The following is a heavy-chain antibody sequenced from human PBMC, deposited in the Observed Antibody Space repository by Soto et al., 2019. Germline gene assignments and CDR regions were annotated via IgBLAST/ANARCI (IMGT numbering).Heavy chain of an antibody. J-gene: IGHJ4*02. CDR2: ISGSGGST. CDR3: AKDIERFFGYFDY. V-gene: IGHV3-23*01. CDR1: GFTFGDYA. Sequence: GGSLRLSCTASGFTFGDYAMSWFRQAPGKGLERVSAISGSGGSTYYADSVKGRFTISRDNSKNTLYLQMNSLRAEDTAVYYCAKDIERFFGYFDYWGQGTLVTVSS. D-gene: IGHD3-10*01.